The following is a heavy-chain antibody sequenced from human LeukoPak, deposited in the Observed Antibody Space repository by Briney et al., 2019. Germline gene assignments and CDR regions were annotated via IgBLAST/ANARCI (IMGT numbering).Heavy chain of an antibody. Sequence: ASVKVSCKASGYTSTGYYMHWVRQAPGQGLEWMGWINPNSGGTNYAQKFQGRVTMTRDTSISTAYMELSRLRSDDTAVYYCARGTYYYDSSGGNWFDPWGQGTLVTVSS. D-gene: IGHD3-22*01. CDR1: GYTSTGYY. CDR2: INPNSGGT. CDR3: ARGTYYYDSSGGNWFDP. J-gene: IGHJ5*02. V-gene: IGHV1-2*02.